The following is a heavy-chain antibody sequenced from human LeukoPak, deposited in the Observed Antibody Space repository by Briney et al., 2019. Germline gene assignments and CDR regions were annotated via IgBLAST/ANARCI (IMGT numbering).Heavy chain of an antibody. CDR3: ALNSAAYCGGACYSPYYLGY. D-gene: IGHD2-21*02. Sequence: GASVKVSCKASGYTFTDYYMHWVRQAPGQGLEWMGRINPNSGGTNYAQKFQGRVTMTRDTSISTAYLELSRLRSDDPAVYYCALNSAAYCGGACYSPYYLGYWGQGTLVTVSS. CDR2: INPNSGGT. V-gene: IGHV1-2*06. J-gene: IGHJ4*02. CDR1: GYTFTDYY.